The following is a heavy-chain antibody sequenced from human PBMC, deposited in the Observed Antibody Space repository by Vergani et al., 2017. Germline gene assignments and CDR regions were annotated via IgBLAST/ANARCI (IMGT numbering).Heavy chain of an antibody. CDR2: INPTTGNP. D-gene: IGHD6-19*01. J-gene: IGHJ4*02. Sequence: QEQLVQSGSELKKPGASVKVSCKASGYSFNNYAIHWVRQAPGQGLEWMGWINPTTGNPTYSRAFTGRFVFSLDTSISTAYLQIGSLKAEATAVYFCARAKRGRLAVGATDSWGQGTLLTVSS. CDR1: GYSFNNYA. CDR3: ARAKRGRLAVGATDS. V-gene: IGHV7-4-1*01.